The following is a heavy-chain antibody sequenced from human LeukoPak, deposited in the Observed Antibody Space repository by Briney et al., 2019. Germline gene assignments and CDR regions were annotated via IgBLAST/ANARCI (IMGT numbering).Heavy chain of an antibody. CDR3: ARRFDL. V-gene: IGHV4-59*08. D-gene: IGHD3-10*01. CDR1: GGSINDYY. J-gene: IGHJ3*01. CDR2: IYYSGST. Sequence: SETLSLTCTVSGGSINDYYWSWIRQPPGKGLEYIGYIYYSGSTNYNPSLKSRVTISIDTSKSHFSLKLSSVTAADTAVYYCARRFDLWGQGTMVTVFS.